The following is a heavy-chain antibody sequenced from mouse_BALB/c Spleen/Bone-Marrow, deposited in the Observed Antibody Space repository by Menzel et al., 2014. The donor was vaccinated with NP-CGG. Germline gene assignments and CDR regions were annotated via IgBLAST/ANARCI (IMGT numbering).Heavy chain of an antibody. CDR3: ARSDYRYVTFAY. D-gene: IGHD2-14*01. J-gene: IGHJ3*01. Sequence: QVQLQQPGAELVMPGASVKMSCKASGYTFTDYWMHWVKQRPGQGLEWIGAIDTSDSYTSYNQKFKGKATLTVDESSSTAYMQLSSLTSEDSAVYYCARSDYRYVTFAYWRKGTLFPVSA. V-gene: IGHV1-69*01. CDR2: IDTSDSYT. CDR1: GYTFTDYW.